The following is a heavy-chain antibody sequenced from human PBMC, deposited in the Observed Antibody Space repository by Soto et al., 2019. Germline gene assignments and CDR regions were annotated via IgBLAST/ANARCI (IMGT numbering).Heavy chain of an antibody. CDR3: ARLEAYCSGGSCRGENWFDP. V-gene: IGHV4-59*01. J-gene: IGHJ5*02. CDR2: IYYSGST. Sequence: ASETLSLTCTVSGGSISSYYWSWIRQPPWKGLEWIGYIYYSGSTNYNPSLKSRVTISVDTSKNQFSLKLSSVTAADTAVYYCARLEAYCSGGSCRGENWFDPWGQGTLVTVSS. CDR1: GGSISSYY. D-gene: IGHD2-15*01.